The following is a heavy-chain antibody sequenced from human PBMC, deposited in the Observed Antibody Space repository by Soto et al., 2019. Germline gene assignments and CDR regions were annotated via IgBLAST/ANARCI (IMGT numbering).Heavy chain of an antibody. V-gene: IGHV4-34*01. D-gene: IGHD3-3*01. J-gene: IGHJ3*02. Sequence: SDSLCLTCAVYGAAFTGYCWSLIRQPPGKGLEWSGEINHSGSTNYNPSLKSRVTISVDTSKNQFSLKLSSVTAADTAVYYCARHALRFHGPCNICDQGKMVRVSS. CDR1: GAAFTGYC. CDR3: ARHALRFHGPCNI. CDR2: INHSGST.